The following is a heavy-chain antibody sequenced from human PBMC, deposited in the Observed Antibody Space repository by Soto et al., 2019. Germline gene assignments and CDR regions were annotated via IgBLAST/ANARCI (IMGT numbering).Heavy chain of an antibody. CDR2: ISSSSSYI. J-gene: IGHJ6*02. Sequence: EVQLVESGGGLVKPGGSLRLSCAASGFTFSSYSMNWVRQAPGKGLEWVSSISSSSSYIYYADSVKGRFTISRDNAKNSLYLQMNSLRAEDTAVYYCARDFWAARPYYYGMDVWGQGTTVTVSS. CDR3: ARDFWAARPYYYGMDV. V-gene: IGHV3-21*01. CDR1: GFTFSSYS. D-gene: IGHD6-6*01.